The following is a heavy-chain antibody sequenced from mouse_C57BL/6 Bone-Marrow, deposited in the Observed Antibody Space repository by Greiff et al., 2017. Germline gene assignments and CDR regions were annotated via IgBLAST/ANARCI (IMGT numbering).Heavy chain of an antibody. V-gene: IGHV1-64*01. CDR1: GYTFTSYW. CDR3: ARWGYFDV. CDR2: IHPSSGST. Sequence: VQLKQPGAELVKPGASVKLSCKASGYTFTSYWMHWVKQRPGQGLEWIGMIHPSSGSTNYNAKFKSKATLTVAKSSSTAYMQRSSLTSEDSAVYYGARWGYFDVWGTGTTVTVSS. J-gene: IGHJ1*03.